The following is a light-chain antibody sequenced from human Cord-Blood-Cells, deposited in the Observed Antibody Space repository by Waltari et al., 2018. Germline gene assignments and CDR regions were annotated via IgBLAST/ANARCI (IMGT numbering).Light chain of an antibody. V-gene: IGLV2-11*01. J-gene: IGLJ1*01. CDR2: DVS. Sequence: QSALTQPRSVSGSPGQSVTISCTGTSSDVGGYNYVSWYQQHPGKAPKLMIYDVSKRPSGVPDRFSGSKSVNTASLTISGLQAEDEADYYCCSYAGSYNYVFGTGTKVTVL. CDR1: SSDVGGYNY. CDR3: CSYAGSYNYV.